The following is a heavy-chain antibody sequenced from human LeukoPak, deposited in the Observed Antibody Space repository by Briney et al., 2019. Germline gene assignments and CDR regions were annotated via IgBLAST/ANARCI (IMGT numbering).Heavy chain of an antibody. CDR1: GYTFTSYG. D-gene: IGHD6-19*01. CDR2: VSAYNGNT. CDR3: ARDSRYSSGWYGEYFQH. Sequence: WASVKVSCKASGYTFTSYGIRWVRQAPGQGLEWMGWVSAYNGNTNYAQKLQGRVTMTTDTSTSTAYMELRSLRSDDTAVYYCARDSRYSSGWYGEYFQHWGQGTLVTVSS. V-gene: IGHV1-18*01. J-gene: IGHJ1*01.